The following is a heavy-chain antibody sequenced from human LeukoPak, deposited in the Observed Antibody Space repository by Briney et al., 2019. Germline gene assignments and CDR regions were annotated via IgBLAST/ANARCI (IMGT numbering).Heavy chain of an antibody. CDR1: GGSISGPGYY. CDR2: IYYSGST. V-gene: IGHV4-31*03. D-gene: IGHD3-22*01. Sequence: SETLSLTCTVSGGSISGPGYYWSWIRQHPGKGLEWIGYIYYSGSTYYNPSLKSRVTISVDTSKNQFSLRLSSVTAADTAVYYCARITYYYDSSGYRDTYYFDYWGQGTLVTVSS. CDR3: ARITYYYDSSGYRDTYYFDY. J-gene: IGHJ4*02.